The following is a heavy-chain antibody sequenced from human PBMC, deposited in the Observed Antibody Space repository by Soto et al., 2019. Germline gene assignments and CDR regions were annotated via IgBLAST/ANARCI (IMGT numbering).Heavy chain of an antibody. CDR3: AVVWSGYSGAHY. CDR2: ITRGGTTI. D-gene: IGHD3-3*01. J-gene: IGHJ4*02. V-gene: IGHV3-48*03. CDR1: GFTFSTYE. Sequence: EVQLVESGGGLVQPGGSLRLSCAASGFTFSTYEMIWVRQAPGEGLECLSYITRGGTTIHYADSVKGRFTISGDNAKNSLYLQMNSLRAEDSALYYCAVVWSGYSGAHYWGQGTLVTVSS.